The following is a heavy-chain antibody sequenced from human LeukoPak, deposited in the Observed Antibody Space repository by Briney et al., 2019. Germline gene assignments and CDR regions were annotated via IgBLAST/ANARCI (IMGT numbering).Heavy chain of an antibody. Sequence: SETLSLTCTVSGGSISDYYWTWIRQPPGKGLEWIGHIYYSGNTIYNPSLKSRVTISVDTSKNQFSLKLSSVTAADTAVYYCATFFPSVWGKGATVTVSS. CDR2: IYYSGNT. J-gene: IGHJ6*04. D-gene: IGHD3-3*01. CDR3: ATFFPSV. CDR1: GGSISDYY. V-gene: IGHV4-59*08.